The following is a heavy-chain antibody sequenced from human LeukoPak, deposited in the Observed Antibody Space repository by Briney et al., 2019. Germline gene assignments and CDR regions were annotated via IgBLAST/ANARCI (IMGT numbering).Heavy chain of an antibody. CDR1: GFTVSSNY. CDR2: IYSGGST. J-gene: IGHJ4*02. D-gene: IGHD4-17*01. CDR3: ASLNYGDYYFDY. V-gene: IGHV3-53*01. Sequence: GGSLRLSCAASGFTVSSNYMSWVRQAPGKGLEWVSVIYSGGSTYYADSVKGRFTISRDNSKNTLYLQMNSLRAGDTAVYYCASLNYGDYYFDYWGQGTLVTVSS.